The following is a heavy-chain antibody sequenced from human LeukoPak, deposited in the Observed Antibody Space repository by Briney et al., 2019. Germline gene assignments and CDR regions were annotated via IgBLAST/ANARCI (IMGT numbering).Heavy chain of an antibody. CDR1: GGSFSGYY. Sequence: SETLSLTCAVYGGSFSGYYWSWIRQPPGKGLEWIGEINHGGSTNYNPSLKSRVTISVDTSKNQFSLKLSSVTAADTAVYYCARRRITMIVVAPTPFDYWGQGTLVTVSS. CDR2: INHGGST. V-gene: IGHV4-34*01. D-gene: IGHD3-22*01. CDR3: ARRRITMIVVAPTPFDY. J-gene: IGHJ4*02.